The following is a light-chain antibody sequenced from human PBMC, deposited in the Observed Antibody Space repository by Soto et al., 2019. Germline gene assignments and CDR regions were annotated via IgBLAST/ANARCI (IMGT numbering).Light chain of an antibody. Sequence: QSVLTQPASVSGSPGQSTTISCTGTSSDVGGYNYVSWYQQHPGKAPKLMIYAVTDRPSGVSSRFSGSKSGNTASLTISGLQAEDEADYYCSSYTGSSTLFGTGTKVTVL. CDR1: SSDVGGYNY. CDR2: AVT. CDR3: SSYTGSSTL. J-gene: IGLJ1*01. V-gene: IGLV2-14*01.